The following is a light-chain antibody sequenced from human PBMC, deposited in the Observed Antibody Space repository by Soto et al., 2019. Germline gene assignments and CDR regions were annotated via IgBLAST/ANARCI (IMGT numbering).Light chain of an antibody. J-gene: IGLJ2*01. V-gene: IGLV2-14*01. CDR1: SSDVGGYNL. Sequence: QSALTQPASVSGSPGQSITISCTGTSSDVGGYNLVSWYRQYPGKAPQLMLYDVTNRPSGMSNRFSGSKSGNTASLTISGLQADDEADYYCSSHTSSNTVVFGGGTKLTVL. CDR2: DVT. CDR3: SSHTSSNTVV.